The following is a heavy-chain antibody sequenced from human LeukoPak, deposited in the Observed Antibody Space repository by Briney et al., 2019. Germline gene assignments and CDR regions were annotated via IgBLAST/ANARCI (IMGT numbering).Heavy chain of an antibody. D-gene: IGHD3-9*01. CDR3: ARSNLRYFDWLVSY. CDR1: GFTFSSYA. CDR2: ISYGGSNK. J-gene: IGHJ4*02. Sequence: GGSLRLSCAASGFTFSSYAMHWVRQAPGKGLEWVAVISYGGSNKYYADSVKGRFTISRDNSKNTLYLQMNSLRAEDTAVYYCARSNLRYFDWLVSYWGQGTLVTVSP. V-gene: IGHV3-30-3*01.